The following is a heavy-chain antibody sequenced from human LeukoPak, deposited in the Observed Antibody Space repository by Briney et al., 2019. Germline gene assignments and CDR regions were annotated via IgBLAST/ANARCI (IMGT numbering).Heavy chain of an antibody. J-gene: IGHJ4*02. V-gene: IGHV1-69*04. D-gene: IGHD3-9*01. Sequence: VASVTVSCKASGGTFSSYAISWVRQAPGQGLEWMGRIIPILGIANYAQKFQGRVTITADKSTSTAYMELSSLRSEDTAVYYCARAPLYYDIWGQGTLVTVSS. CDR1: GGTFSSYA. CDR3: ARAPLYYDI. CDR2: IIPILGIA.